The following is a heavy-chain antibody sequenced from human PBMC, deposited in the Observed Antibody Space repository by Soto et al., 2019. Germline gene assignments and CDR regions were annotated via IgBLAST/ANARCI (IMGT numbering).Heavy chain of an antibody. J-gene: IGHJ5*01. CDR1: GFLFSNAW. CDR3: TTTYPRVSFYT. V-gene: IGHV3-15*07. Sequence: EVQVVESGGGLVQPGKSLRLSCAASGFLFSNAWMNWVRQAPGKGLEWVGRIKSETGGATTDYAAPVKGRFTIARDDSKNMLYLQMNSLKTEDTALYYCTTTYPRVSFYTWGHGNLVTPAS. D-gene: IGHD3-3*01. CDR2: IKSETGGATT.